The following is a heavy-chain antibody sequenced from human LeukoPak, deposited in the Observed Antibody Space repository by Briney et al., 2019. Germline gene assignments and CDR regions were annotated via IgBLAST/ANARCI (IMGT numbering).Heavy chain of an antibody. CDR3: ARAWYSSSWYESYYYYYGMDV. D-gene: IGHD6-13*01. CDR2: INSDGSSI. CDR1: GFTFSSHC. J-gene: IGHJ6*02. V-gene: IGHV3-74*01. Sequence: PGGSLRLSCAASGFTFSSHCMHWVRQAPGKGLVWVSRINSDGSSISYADSVKGRFTISRDNAKNTLYLQMNSLRAEDTAVYYCARAWYSSSWYESYYYYYGMDVWGQGTTVTVSS.